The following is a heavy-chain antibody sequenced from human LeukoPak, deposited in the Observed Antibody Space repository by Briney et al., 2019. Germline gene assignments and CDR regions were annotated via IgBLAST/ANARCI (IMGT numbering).Heavy chain of an antibody. CDR1: GFTFSSYE. CDR3: ARVGYSYGYSFDY. D-gene: IGHD5-18*01. J-gene: IGHJ4*02. V-gene: IGHV3-48*03. CDR2: IGSSGSTI. Sequence: PGGSLRLSCGGSGFTFSSYEMNWVRQAPGKGLEWVSYIGSSGSTIYYADSVKGRFTISRDNAKNSLYLQINSLRAEDTAAYYCARVGYSYGYSFDYWGQGTLVTVSS.